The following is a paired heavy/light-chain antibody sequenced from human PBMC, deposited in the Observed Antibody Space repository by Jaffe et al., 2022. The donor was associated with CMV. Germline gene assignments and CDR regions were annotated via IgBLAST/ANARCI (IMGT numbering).Heavy chain of an antibody. Sequence: QVQLVESGGGVVQSGRSLRLSCAASKFNFRNYGMHWVRQAPGKGLEWVAVIWFDGSQKYYADSVKGRFTISRDNSKDTLDLQMNSLRVEDTAVYYCVRDKGGWTGGGHFDQWGQGTLVTVSS. J-gene: IGHJ4*02. CDR1: KFNFRNYG. CDR2: IWFDGSQK. V-gene: IGHV3-33*01. CDR3: VRDKGGWTGGGHFDQ. D-gene: IGHD3-9*01.
Light chain of an antibody. CDR2: GNK. Sequence: QSVLTQPPSVSGAPGQRVTISCTGSSSNIGAGNDVHWYQQLPGTAPKLLIYGNKNRPSGVPDRFSGSKSGTSASLAITGLQAEDEADYYCQSYDSSLSGSRVFGGGTKLTVL. J-gene: IGLJ2*01. CDR3: QSYDSSLSGSRV. CDR1: SSNIGAGND. V-gene: IGLV1-40*01.